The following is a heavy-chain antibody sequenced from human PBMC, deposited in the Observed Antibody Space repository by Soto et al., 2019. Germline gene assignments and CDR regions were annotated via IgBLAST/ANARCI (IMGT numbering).Heavy chain of an antibody. V-gene: IGHV3-49*03. CDR3: TRVKVGDDYGDYIEGYCFDY. CDR1: GFTFGDYA. CDR2: IRSKAYGGTT. D-gene: IGHD4-17*01. Sequence: GGSLRLSCTASGFTFGDYAMSWFRQAPGKGLEWVGFIRSKAYGGTTEYAASVKGRFTISRDDSKSIAYLQMNSLKTEDTAVYYCTRVKVGDDYGDYIEGYCFDYWGQGTLVTVSS. J-gene: IGHJ4*02.